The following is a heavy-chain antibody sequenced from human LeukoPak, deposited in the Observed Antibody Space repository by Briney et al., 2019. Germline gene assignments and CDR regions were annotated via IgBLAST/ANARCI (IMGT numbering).Heavy chain of an antibody. D-gene: IGHD3-9*01. CDR1: GGTFSSYA. CDR3: ARPRYDILTGYYTQFDY. Sequence: SVKVSCKASGGTFSSYAVSWVRQAPGQGLEWKGKINPILGIANNAQKFQGRVTITADKSTSTAYMELSSLRSEDTAVYYCARPRYDILTGYYTQFDYWGQGTLVTVSS. V-gene: IGHV1-69*04. J-gene: IGHJ4*02. CDR2: INPILGIA.